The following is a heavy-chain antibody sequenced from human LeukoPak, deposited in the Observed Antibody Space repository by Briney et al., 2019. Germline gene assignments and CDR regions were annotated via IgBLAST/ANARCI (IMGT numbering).Heavy chain of an antibody. V-gene: IGHV4-39*07. D-gene: IGHD3-22*01. CDR3: ARDLNDYYDSSAAFDY. J-gene: IGHJ4*02. CDR2: IYYSGST. CDR1: GGSISSSSYY. Sequence: SETLSLTCTVSGGSISSSSYYWGWIRQPPGKGLEWIVCIYYSGSTYYNPSLKSRVTISVNTSKNQFSLKLSSVTAADTAVYYCARDLNDYYDSSAAFDYWGQGTLVTVSS.